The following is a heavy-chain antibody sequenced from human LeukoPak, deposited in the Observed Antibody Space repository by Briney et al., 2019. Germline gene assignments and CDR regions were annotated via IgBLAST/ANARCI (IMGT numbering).Heavy chain of an antibody. V-gene: IGHV1-24*01. CDR1: GYTLTELS. Sequence: GASVKVSCKVSGYTLTELSMHWVRQAPGKGLAWMGGFDPEDGETIYAQKFQGRVTMTEHTSPDTAYMELSSLRSEDTAVYYCATMTTVTTGRYFDYWGQGTLVTVSS. CDR3: ATMTTVTTGRYFDY. J-gene: IGHJ4*02. D-gene: IGHD4-17*01. CDR2: FDPEDGET.